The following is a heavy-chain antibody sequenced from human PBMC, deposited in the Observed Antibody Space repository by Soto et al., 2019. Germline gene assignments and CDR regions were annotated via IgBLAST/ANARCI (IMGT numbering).Heavy chain of an antibody. CDR3: VRDGTKTLRDWFDP. Sequence: SEPLSLTCTVSGGSISSGAYYWSWIRQHAGKGLEWIGCIYATGTTDYNPSLKSRVMMSVDTSKNQFSLKLRSVTAADTAVYYCVRDGTKTLRDWFDPWGQGISVTVSS. D-gene: IGHD1-1*01. J-gene: IGHJ5*02. V-gene: IGHV4-61*02. CDR1: GGSISSGAYY. CDR2: IYATGTT.